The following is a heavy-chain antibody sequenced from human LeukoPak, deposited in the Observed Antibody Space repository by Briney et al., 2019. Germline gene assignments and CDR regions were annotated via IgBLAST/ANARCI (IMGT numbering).Heavy chain of an antibody. CDR2: IYYSGST. D-gene: IGHD3-3*01. V-gene: IGHV4-39*01. CDR3: ARVPGGYDFWSGYLMIDY. Sequence: PSETLSLTCTVSGGSISSSSYYWGWIRQPPGKGLEWIGSIYYSGSTYYNPSLKSRVTISVDTSTNQFSLKLSSVTAADTAVYYCARVPGGYDFWSGYLMIDYWGQGTLVTVSS. J-gene: IGHJ4*02. CDR1: GGSISSSSYY.